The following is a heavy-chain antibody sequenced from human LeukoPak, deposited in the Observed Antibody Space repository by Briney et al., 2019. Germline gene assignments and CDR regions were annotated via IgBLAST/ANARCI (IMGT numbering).Heavy chain of an antibody. D-gene: IGHD2-2*01. V-gene: IGHV4-30-2*01. Sequence: SETLSLTCTVSGGSISSGGYYWSWIRQPPGKGLEWIGYIYHSGSTYYNPSLKSRVTISVDRSKNQFSLKLSSVTAADTAVYYCATGYCSSTSCYLPDHWGQGTLVTVSS. CDR3: ATGYCSSTSCYLPDH. CDR1: GGSISSGGYY. CDR2: IYHSGST. J-gene: IGHJ5*02.